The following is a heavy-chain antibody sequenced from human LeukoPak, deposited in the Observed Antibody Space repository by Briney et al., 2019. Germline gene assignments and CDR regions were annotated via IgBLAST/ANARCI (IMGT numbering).Heavy chain of an antibody. CDR2: ISSSSSYI. D-gene: IGHD6-19*01. J-gene: IGHJ4*02. CDR3: AISPASSGWYTFDY. V-gene: IGHV3-21*01. Sequence: GGSLRLSCAASGFTFSSYSMNWVRQAPGKGLEWVSSISSSSSYIYYADSVKGRFTISRDNAKNSLYLQMNSLRAEDTAVYYCAISPASSGWYTFDYWGQGTLVTVSS. CDR1: GFTFSSYS.